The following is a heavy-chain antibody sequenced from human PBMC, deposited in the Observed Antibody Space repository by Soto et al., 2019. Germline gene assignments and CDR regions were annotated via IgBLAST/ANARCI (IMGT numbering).Heavy chain of an antibody. CDR1: GYTFTSYG. J-gene: IGHJ4*02. D-gene: IGHD5-12*01. Sequence: QVQLVQSGAEVKKPGASVKVSCKSSGYTFTSYGIAWVRQAPGQGLEWMGWLSAYNANTNYAQSLQGRVTMTTDTSTSTAYMELRSLRCDDTAVYYCARGVVVTIGGEFDYWGQGTLVTVSS. CDR3: ARGVVVTIGGEFDY. V-gene: IGHV1-18*01. CDR2: LSAYNANT.